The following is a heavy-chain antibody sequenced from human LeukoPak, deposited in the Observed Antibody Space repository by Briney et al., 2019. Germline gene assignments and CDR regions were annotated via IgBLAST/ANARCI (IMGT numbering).Heavy chain of an antibody. CDR1: GFTFSSYG. CDR2: ISYDGSNK. Sequence: GSLRLSCAASGFTFSSYGMHWVRQAPGKGLEWVAVISYDGSNKYYADPVKGRFTISRDNSKNTLYLQMNSLRAEDTAVYYCAKGNLIYWGQETLVTVSS. J-gene: IGHJ4*02. V-gene: IGHV3-30*18. CDR3: AKGNLIY.